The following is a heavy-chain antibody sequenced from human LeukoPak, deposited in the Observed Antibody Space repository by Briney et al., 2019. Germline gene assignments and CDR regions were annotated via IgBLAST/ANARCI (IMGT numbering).Heavy chain of an antibody. CDR2: IYYSGST. CDR1: GGSISSSSYY. CDR3: ARTGWLHGGGGDY. D-gene: IGHD3-22*01. J-gene: IGHJ4*02. V-gene: IGHV4-39*01. Sequence: PSETLSLTCTVSGGSISSSSYYWGWIRQPPGKGLEWIGSIYYSGSTYYNPSLKSRVTISVDTSKNQFSLKLSSVTAADTAVYYCARTGWLHGGGGDYWGQGTLVTVSS.